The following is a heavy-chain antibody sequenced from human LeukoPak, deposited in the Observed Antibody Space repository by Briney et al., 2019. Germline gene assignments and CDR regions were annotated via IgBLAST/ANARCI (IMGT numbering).Heavy chain of an antibody. CDR3: AKDPPRYIVGATFDY. CDR1: GFTFSSYA. Sequence: RTGGSLRLSCAASGFTFSSYAMSWVRQAPGKGLEWVSAISGSGGSTYYADSVKGRFTISRDNSKNTLYLQMNSLRAEDTAVYYCAKDPPRYIVGATFDYWGQGTLVTVSS. J-gene: IGHJ4*02. CDR2: ISGSGGST. V-gene: IGHV3-23*01. D-gene: IGHD1-26*01.